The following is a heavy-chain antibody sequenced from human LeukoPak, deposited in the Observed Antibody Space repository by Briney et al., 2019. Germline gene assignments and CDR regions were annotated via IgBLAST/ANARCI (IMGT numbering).Heavy chain of an antibody. D-gene: IGHD1-1*01. V-gene: IGHV3-48*04. CDR2: ISSSSTI. CDR1: GFTFSSYS. CDR3: ARGAWNVFDI. Sequence: GGSLRLSCAASGFTFSSYSMNWVRQAPGKGLEWVSYISSSSTIYYADSVKGRFTISRDNAKNSLYLQMNSLRAEDTAVYYCARGAWNVFDIWGQGTMVTVSS. J-gene: IGHJ3*02.